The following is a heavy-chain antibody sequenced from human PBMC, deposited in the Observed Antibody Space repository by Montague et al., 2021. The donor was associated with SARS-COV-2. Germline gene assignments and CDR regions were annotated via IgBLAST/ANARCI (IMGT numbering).Heavy chain of an antibody. D-gene: IGHD1-1*01. CDR2: TYCRSKWYN. Sequence: CAISGDSVSSNSATWNWVRQSPSRGLEWLGRTYCRSKWYNDYAVXXRCRVTINPDTSKNQFSLQLNSVTPEDTAIYYCTSGREGNYNVMDVWGQGTTVTVSS. V-gene: IGHV6-1*01. CDR1: GDSVSSNSAT. CDR3: TSGREGNYNVMDV. J-gene: IGHJ6*02.